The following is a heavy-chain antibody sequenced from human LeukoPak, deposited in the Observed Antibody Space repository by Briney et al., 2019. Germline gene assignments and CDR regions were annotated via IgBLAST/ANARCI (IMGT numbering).Heavy chain of an antibody. CDR3: AREWNSIWQGWFDP. V-gene: IGHV1-2*02. CDR1: GYTFTCYY. D-gene: IGHD2/OR15-2a*01. CDR2: INPNSGGT. Sequence: ASVKVSCKASGYTFTCYYMHWVRQAPGQGLEWMGWINPNSGGTNYAQKFQGRVTMTRDTSISTAYMELSRLRSDDTAVYYCAREWNSIWQGWFDPWGQGTLVTVSS. J-gene: IGHJ5*02.